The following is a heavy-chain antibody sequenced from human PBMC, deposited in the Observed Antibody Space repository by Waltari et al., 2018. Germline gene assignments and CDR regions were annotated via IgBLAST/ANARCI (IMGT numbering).Heavy chain of an antibody. J-gene: IGHJ4*02. V-gene: IGHV3-74*01. D-gene: IGHD3-16*01. CDR3: GRDWGSLGY. Sequence: EVQLVESGGGLVKPGGSLRLSCAASGFTFSNHWMQWVRQVPGKGLVGVSRIESDGRNTDYAEAVKGRFTISRDNAKNTVYLQMNSLRADDTAVYYCGRDWGSLGYWGRGTLVTVSS. CDR2: IESDGRNT. CDR1: GFTFSNHW.